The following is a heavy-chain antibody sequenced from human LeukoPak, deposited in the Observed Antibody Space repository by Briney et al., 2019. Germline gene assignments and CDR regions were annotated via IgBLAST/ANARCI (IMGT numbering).Heavy chain of an antibody. Sequence: QTGGSLRLSCAASGFTFSSYAMSWVRQAPGKVLEWVSAISGSGGSTYYADSVKGRFTISRDNSKNTLYLQMNSLRAEDTAVYYCAKPKVAGYNWFDPWGQGTLVTVSS. CDR1: GFTFSSYA. D-gene: IGHD6-19*01. CDR2: ISGSGGST. V-gene: IGHV3-23*01. J-gene: IGHJ5*02. CDR3: AKPKVAGYNWFDP.